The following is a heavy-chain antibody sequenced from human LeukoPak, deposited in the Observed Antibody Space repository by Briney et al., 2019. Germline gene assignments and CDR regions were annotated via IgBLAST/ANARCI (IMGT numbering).Heavy chain of an antibody. CDR1: GYTFTGYY. D-gene: IGHD3-9*01. J-gene: IGHJ4*02. Sequence: GASVTVSCKASGYTFTGYYMHWVRQAPGQGLEWMGWINPNSGGTNYAQKFQGRVTMTRDTSISTAYMELSRLRSDDTAVYYCARGPRTYDILTGYLDYWGQGTLVTVSS. CDR2: INPNSGGT. CDR3: ARGPRTYDILTGYLDY. V-gene: IGHV1-2*02.